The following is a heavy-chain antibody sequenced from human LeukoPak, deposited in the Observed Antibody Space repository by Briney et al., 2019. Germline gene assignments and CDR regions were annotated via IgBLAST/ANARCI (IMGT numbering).Heavy chain of an antibody. J-gene: IGHJ4*02. V-gene: IGHV3-23*01. Sequence: PGGSLRLSFAASGFTFSTSAMSCVRQAPRGWMGWGTAISGSGGSKYYADSVKGRFTISRDNSKNTLYLQMNSLRAEDTSIYFCAKALEQETVIALDSWGQGTLVTVSS. D-gene: IGHD6-13*01. CDR1: GFTFSTSA. CDR2: ISGSGGSK. CDR3: AKALEQETVIALDS.